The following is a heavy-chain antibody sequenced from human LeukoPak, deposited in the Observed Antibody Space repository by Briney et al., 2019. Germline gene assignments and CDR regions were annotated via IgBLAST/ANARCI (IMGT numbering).Heavy chain of an antibody. D-gene: IGHD5-18*01. CDR1: GFTFNSYS. CDR2: ISHTSEST. J-gene: IGHJ4*02. CDR3: ARDPWGGYSYGSGEFDY. Sequence: PGGSLRLSCAASGFTFNSYSMSWVRQAPGKGLEWVSYISHTSESTYYADSVKGRFTISRDNAKNSLYLQMNSLRAEDTAVYYCARDPWGGYSYGSGEFDYWGQGTLVTVSS. V-gene: IGHV3-48*04.